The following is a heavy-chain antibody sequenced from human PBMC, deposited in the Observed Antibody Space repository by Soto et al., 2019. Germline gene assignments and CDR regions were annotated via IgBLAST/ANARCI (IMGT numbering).Heavy chain of an antibody. CDR2: IYHSGST. Sequence: QVQLRESGPGLVKPSGTLSLTCAVSGVSISGTNWWTWVRQSPGKGLEWIGDIYHSGSTSYIPSLKSRLTISVDKSKNQFSLKLTSVTAADSAVYYCARRRDALFDSWGQGTLVTVSS. D-gene: IGHD2-2*01. CDR1: GVSISGTNW. V-gene: IGHV4-4*02. CDR3: ARRRDALFDS. J-gene: IGHJ4*02.